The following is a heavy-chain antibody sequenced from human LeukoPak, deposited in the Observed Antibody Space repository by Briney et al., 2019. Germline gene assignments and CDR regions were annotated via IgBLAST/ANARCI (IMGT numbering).Heavy chain of an antibody. CDR2: ISYDGGNK. Sequence: PGGSLRLSCAASGFTFSSYAMHWVRQAPGKGLEWVAVISYDGGNKYYADSVKGRFTISRDNSKNTLYLQMNSLRAEDTAVYYCARDQRGSYSHETEIGYYFDYWGQGTLVTVSS. D-gene: IGHD1-26*01. CDR3: ARDQRGSYSHETEIGYYFDY. CDR1: GFTFSSYA. J-gene: IGHJ4*02. V-gene: IGHV3-30-3*01.